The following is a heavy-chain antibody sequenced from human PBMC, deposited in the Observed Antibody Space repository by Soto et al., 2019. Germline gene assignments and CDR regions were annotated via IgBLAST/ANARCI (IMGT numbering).Heavy chain of an antibody. D-gene: IGHD3-9*01. V-gene: IGHV1-18*01. Sequence: ASVKVSCKASGYTFTSYGISWVRQAPGQGLEWMGWISAYNGNTNYAQKLQGRVTMTTDTSTSTTYMELRSLRSDDTAVYYCARGVYYDILTGYYIWGQGTLVTVSS. CDR3: ARGVYYDILTGYYI. CDR2: ISAYNGNT. CDR1: GYTFTSYG. J-gene: IGHJ4*02.